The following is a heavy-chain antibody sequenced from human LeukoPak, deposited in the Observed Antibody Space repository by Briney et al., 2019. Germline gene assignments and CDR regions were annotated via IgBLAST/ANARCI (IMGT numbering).Heavy chain of an antibody. V-gene: IGHV3-21*01. CDR3: ARTVSSGWYGVDY. CDR2: ISSSSYI. Sequence: GGSLRLSCAASGFTFSSYSMDWVRQAPGKGLEWVSSISSSSYIYYADSVKGRFTISRDSAKNSLYLQMNSLRAEDTAVYYCARTVSSGWYGVDYWGQGTLVTVSS. J-gene: IGHJ4*02. CDR1: GFTFSSYS. D-gene: IGHD6-19*01.